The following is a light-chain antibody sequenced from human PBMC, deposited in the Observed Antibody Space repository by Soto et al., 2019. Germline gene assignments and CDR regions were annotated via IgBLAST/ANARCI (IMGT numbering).Light chain of an antibody. J-gene: IGLJ3*02. CDR3: VSYAGSNIWM. CDR2: EVS. V-gene: IGLV2-8*01. Sequence: QSALTQPPSASGSPGQSVTISYTGTSSDIGGYDYVSWYQQHPGKTPKFMIYEVSKRPSGVPDRFSGSKSGNTASLTVSGLQAEDEADYYCVSYAGSNIWMFGGGTKLTVL. CDR1: SSDIGGYDY.